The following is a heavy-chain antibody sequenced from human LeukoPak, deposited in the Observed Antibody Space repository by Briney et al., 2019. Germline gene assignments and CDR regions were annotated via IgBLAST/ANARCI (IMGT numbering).Heavy chain of an antibody. J-gene: IGHJ4*02. Sequence: KPGGSLKLSCAASGFTFSTYSMNWVRQAPGKGLEWVASIRSSSSYIQYADSVKGRFTISRDNAKNSLFLQMNSLRAEDAAVYYCASGDGYNFFDYWGQGTLVTVSS. CDR1: GFTFSTYS. V-gene: IGHV3-21*01. D-gene: IGHD5-24*01. CDR3: ASGDGYNFFDY. CDR2: IRSSSSYI.